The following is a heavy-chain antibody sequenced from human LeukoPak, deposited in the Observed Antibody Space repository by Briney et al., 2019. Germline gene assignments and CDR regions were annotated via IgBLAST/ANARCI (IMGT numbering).Heavy chain of an antibody. J-gene: IGHJ4*02. CDR3: AKRGVVIRVFLVGFHKEAYYFDS. V-gene: IGHV3-48*04. CDR1: GFTFSSYS. D-gene: IGHD3-10*01. CDR2: ISSSSSTI. Sequence: GGSLRLSCAASGFTFSSYSMNWVRQAPGKGLEWVSYISSSSSTIYYADSVKGRFTISRDNAKNSLYLQMNSLRAEDTAVYYCAKRGVVIRVFLVGFHKEAYYFDSWGQGALVTVSS.